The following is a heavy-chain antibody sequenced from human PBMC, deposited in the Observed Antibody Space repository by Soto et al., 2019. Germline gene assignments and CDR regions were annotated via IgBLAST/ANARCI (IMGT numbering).Heavy chain of an antibody. CDR3: ATPDTALNYYGMDV. CDR2: IYYSGST. Sequence: SETLSLTCAVSGGSVSGAGYSWSWIRQPPGKGLEWIGSIYYSGSTYYNPSLKSRVTISVDTSKNQFSLKLSSVTAADTAVYYCATPDTALNYYGMDVWGQGTTVTVSS. CDR1: GGSVSGAGYS. J-gene: IGHJ6*02. V-gene: IGHV4-39*01. D-gene: IGHD5-18*01.